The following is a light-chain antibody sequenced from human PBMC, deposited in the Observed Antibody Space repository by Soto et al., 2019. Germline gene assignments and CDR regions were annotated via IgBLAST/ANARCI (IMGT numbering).Light chain of an antibody. J-gene: IGKJ5*01. CDR1: QSVSTN. V-gene: IGKV3-15*01. CDR2: RAS. Sequence: EIVMTQSPDTLSVSPGERATLSCRASQSVSTNLGWYQQKPGQVPRLVIYRASTRATDIPARFSGSGSETEFTLTISSLQSEDFAVYYCQQYDNWPITFGQGTRLEI. CDR3: QQYDNWPIT.